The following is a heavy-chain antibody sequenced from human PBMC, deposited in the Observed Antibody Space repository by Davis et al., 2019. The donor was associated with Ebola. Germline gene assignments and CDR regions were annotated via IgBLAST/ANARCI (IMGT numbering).Heavy chain of an antibody. D-gene: IGHD3-22*01. Sequence: GESLKISCAASGFTFSTYAMHWVRQAPGKGLEWVAVISYEGSNKDFADSVKGRFTISRDNSRNTLYLQMNSLRAEDTAVYYCARPFDYSGYFQYYFDFWGQGTLVTVSS. CDR2: ISYEGSNK. CDR1: GFTFSTYA. V-gene: IGHV3-30-3*01. J-gene: IGHJ4*02. CDR3: ARPFDYSGYFQYYFDF.